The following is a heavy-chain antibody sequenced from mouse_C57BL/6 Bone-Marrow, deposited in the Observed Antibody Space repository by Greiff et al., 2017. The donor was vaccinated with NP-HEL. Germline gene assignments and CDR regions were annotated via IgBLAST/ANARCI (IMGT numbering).Heavy chain of an antibody. V-gene: IGHV14-2*01. D-gene: IGHD1-1*01. CDR2: IDPEDGET. CDR3: ARDYGSFYYYAMDY. CDR1: GFNIKDYY. Sequence: EVMLVESGAELVKPGASVKLSCTASGFNIKDYYMHWVKQRTEQGLKWIGRIDPEDGETKYAPKFQGKATITADTSSNTAYLQLSSLTSEDTAVYYCARDYGSFYYYAMDYWGQGTSVTVSS. J-gene: IGHJ4*01.